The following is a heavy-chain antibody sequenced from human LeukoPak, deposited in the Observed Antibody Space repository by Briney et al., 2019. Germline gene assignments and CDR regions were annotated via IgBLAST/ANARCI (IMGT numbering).Heavy chain of an antibody. CDR3: ARQSGSYGGILDN. J-gene: IGHJ4*02. CDR2: IYYSGST. V-gene: IGHV4-39*01. CDR1: GGSITYSHYY. D-gene: IGHD1-26*01. Sequence: PSETLSLTCSVSGGSITYSHYYWGWVRQPPGKGLEWIGGIYYSGSTYYNPSLKSRVTISVDTSRNEFSLRLSSVTAADTALYFCARQSGSYGGILDNWGQGILGTVSS.